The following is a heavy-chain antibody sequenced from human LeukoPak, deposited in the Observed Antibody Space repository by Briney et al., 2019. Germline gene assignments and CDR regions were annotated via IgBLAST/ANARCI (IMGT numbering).Heavy chain of an antibody. V-gene: IGHV3-23*01. J-gene: IGHJ4*02. CDR1: GFTFSSYA. CDR2: ISGSGART. CDR3: AKDRAQDYYDSSGSDY. D-gene: IGHD3-22*01. Sequence: GGSLRLSCAASGFTFSSYAMSWVRQAPGKGLEWVSAISGSGARTYYADSVKGRFTISRDNSKNTLYLQMNSLRAEDTAVYYCAKDRAQDYYDSSGSDYWGQGTLVTVSS.